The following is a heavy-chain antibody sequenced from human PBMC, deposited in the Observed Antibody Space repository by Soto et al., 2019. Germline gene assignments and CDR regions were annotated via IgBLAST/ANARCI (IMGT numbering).Heavy chain of an antibody. Sequence: PGGSLRLSCVPSAVTFGSRAMSCVRQAQGEGQEWVSTITDTGGDAKVADSVRGRFSISRDKSKNALHLQMSTLRAEDSAVYYCAGGWPNSYPGSLIFDFWGRGTLVTV. D-gene: IGHD3-10*01. J-gene: IGHJ4*02. CDR1: AVTFGSRA. V-gene: IGHV3-23*01. CDR2: ITDTGGDA. CDR3: AGGWPNSYPGSLIFDF.